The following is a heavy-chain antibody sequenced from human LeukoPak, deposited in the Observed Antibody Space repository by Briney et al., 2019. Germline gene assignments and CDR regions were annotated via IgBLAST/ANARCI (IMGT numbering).Heavy chain of an antibody. J-gene: IGHJ2*01. CDR1: GGSISSYY. Sequence: SETLSLTCTVSGGSISSYYWSWIRQPPGKGLEWIGYIYYSGSTNYNPSLKSRVTISVDTSKHQFSLKLSSVTAADTAVYYCARLATTVTTNWYFDLWGRGTLVTVSS. CDR2: IYYSGST. V-gene: IGHV4-59*08. D-gene: IGHD4-17*01. CDR3: ARLATTVTTNWYFDL.